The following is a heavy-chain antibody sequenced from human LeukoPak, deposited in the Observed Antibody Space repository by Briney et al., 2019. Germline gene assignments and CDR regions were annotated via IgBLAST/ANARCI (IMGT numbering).Heavy chain of an antibody. CDR1: GFTVSSNY. J-gene: IGHJ3*02. Sequence: PGGSLRLSCAASGFTVSSNYMSWVRQAPGKGLERVSVIYSGGSTYYADSVKGRFTISRDNSKNTLYLQMNSLRAEDTAVYYCATQRAYSSGWYGRGGAFDIWGQGTMVTVSS. CDR3: ATQRAYSSGWYGRGGAFDI. CDR2: IYSGGST. D-gene: IGHD6-19*01. V-gene: IGHV3-66*01.